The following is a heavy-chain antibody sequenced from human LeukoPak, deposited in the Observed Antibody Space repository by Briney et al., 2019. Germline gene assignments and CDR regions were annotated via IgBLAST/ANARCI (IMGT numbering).Heavy chain of an antibody. CDR1: GFTFSNYW. Sequence: GGSLRLSCTASGFTFSNYWMSWVRQAPGKGLEWVAYINQDGSEKNYVDSGKGRFTVSRDNGKNSLYLQLNSLRVEDTAVYYCARDFQSAYWGQGTLVTVSS. J-gene: IGHJ4*02. CDR3: ARDFQSAY. CDR2: INQDGSEK. V-gene: IGHV3-7*01.